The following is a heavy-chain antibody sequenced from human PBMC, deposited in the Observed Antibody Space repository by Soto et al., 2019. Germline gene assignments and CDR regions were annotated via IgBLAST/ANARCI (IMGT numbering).Heavy chain of an antibody. CDR2: INAGNGNT. D-gene: IGHD1-26*01. CDR1: GITFSSYA. J-gene: IGHJ4*02. Sequence: ASVKVSCKASGITFSSYAMHWVRQAPGQRLEWMGWINAGNGNTRYSRKFQDRVTLTRDTSASTAYMDLSSLTSEDTALYYCARVGDGALIVDWGQGTLVTVSS. V-gene: IGHV1-3*01. CDR3: ARVGDGALIVD.